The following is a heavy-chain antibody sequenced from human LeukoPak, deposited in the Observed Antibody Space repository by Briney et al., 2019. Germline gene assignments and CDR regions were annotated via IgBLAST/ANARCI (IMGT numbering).Heavy chain of an antibody. D-gene: IGHD5-24*01. CDR3: AKDGRVGMGEMATIINY. CDR1: GFTFSGYW. CDR2: INSDGSST. Sequence: GGSLRLSCAASGFTFSGYWIHWVRQAPGRGLVWVSRINSDGSSTSYADSVKGRFTISRDNSKNTLYLQMNSLRAEDTAVYYCAKDGRVGMGEMATIINYWGQGTLVTVSS. V-gene: IGHV3-74*01. J-gene: IGHJ4*02.